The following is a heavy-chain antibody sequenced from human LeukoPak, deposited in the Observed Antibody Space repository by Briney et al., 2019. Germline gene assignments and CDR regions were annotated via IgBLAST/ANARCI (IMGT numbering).Heavy chain of an antibody. V-gene: IGHV1-69*05. CDR1: GGTFSSYA. Sequence: SVKVSCKASGGTFSSYAISWVRQAPGQGLEWMGRIIPIFGTANYAQEFQGRVTITTDESTSTAYMELSSLRSEDTAVYYCARGGTGLSTTDYWGQGTLVTVSS. CDR2: IIPIFGTA. D-gene: IGHD1-26*01. J-gene: IGHJ4*02. CDR3: ARGGTGLSTTDY.